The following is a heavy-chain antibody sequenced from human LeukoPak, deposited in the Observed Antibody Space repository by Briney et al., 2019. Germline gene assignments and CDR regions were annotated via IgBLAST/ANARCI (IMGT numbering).Heavy chain of an antibody. V-gene: IGHV4-59*08. J-gene: IGHJ4*02. CDR1: GGSISSYY. Sequence: SETLSLTCTVSGGSISSYYWSWIRQPPGKGLEWIGYIYYSGSTNYNPSLKSRVTISVDTSKNQFSLKLSSVTAADTAVYYCARHLRYYDILTGYSLTQSFDYWGQGTLVTVSS. CDR3: ARHLRYYDILTGYSLTQSFDY. CDR2: IYYSGST. D-gene: IGHD3-9*01.